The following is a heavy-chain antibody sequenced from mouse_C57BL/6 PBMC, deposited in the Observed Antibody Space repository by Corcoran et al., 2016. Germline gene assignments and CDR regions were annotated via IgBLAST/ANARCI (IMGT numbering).Heavy chain of an antibody. J-gene: IGHJ1*03. CDR2: INTYSGVP. V-gene: IGHV9-3*01. CDR1: GYTFTTYG. Sequence: QIQLVQSGPELKKTGETVKMSCKASGYTFTTYGMSWVKQAPGKGLKWMGWINTYSGVPTYADDFKGRFAFSLETSASTAYLQINNLKNEDTATYFCARRGDWYFDVWGTGTTVTVSS. CDR3: ARRGDWYFDV.